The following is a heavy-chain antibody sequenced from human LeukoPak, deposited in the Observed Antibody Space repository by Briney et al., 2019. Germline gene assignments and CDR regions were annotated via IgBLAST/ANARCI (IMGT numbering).Heavy chain of an antibody. Sequence: GGSLRLSCAASGFTVSSYYMTWVRQAPGKGLEWVSVIYSGGNTYYADSVKGRVAISRDNSKNTVFLQVNRVRAEDTAVYYCARDTREKFDPWGQGTLVTVSS. D-gene: IGHD2-2*01. CDR2: IYSGGNT. V-gene: IGHV3-66*01. CDR3: ARDTREKFDP. CDR1: GFTVSSYY. J-gene: IGHJ5*02.